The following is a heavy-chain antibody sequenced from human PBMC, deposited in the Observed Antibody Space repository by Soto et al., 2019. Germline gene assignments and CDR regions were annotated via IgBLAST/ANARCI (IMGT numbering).Heavy chain of an antibody. CDR3: ARGAALRVGVERDAPDKYYLDY. Sequence: HVQLQQRGPGLLKPSGTLSLTCAVYGGSFSGYYWSWIRQPPGKGLEWFGEINHDGSTNYNPSLNGRVTVSGDPTKNQLCLKVNSVTAADTAVYYCARGAALRVGVERDAPDKYYLDYWSQGTLVTVSS. J-gene: IGHJ4*02. CDR2: INHDGST. D-gene: IGHD2-15*01. CDR1: GGSFSGYY. V-gene: IGHV4-34*01.